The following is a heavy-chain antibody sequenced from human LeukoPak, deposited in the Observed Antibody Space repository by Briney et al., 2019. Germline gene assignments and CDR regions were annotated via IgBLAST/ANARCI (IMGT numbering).Heavy chain of an antibody. CDR3: ARPKSSGYYYRSWFDP. J-gene: IGHJ5*02. CDR1: GGSFSGYY. CDR2: INHSGST. Sequence: SETLSLTCAVYGGSFSGYYWSWIRQPPGKGLEWIGEINHSGSTNYNPSLKSRVTISVDTSKNQFSLKLSSVTAADTAVYYCARPKSSGYYYRSWFDPWGQGTLVTVSS. V-gene: IGHV4-34*01. D-gene: IGHD3-22*01.